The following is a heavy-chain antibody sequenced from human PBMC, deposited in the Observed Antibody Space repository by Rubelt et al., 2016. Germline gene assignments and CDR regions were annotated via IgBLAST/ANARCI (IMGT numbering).Heavy chain of an antibody. J-gene: IGHJ4*02. CDR1: GYTFTSYY. CDR2: INPSGGSP. V-gene: IGHV1-46*01. Sequence: QVQLVQSGAEVKKPGASVKVSCKASGYTFTSYYMHWVRQAPGQGLEWMGIINPSGGSPTYAQKFQGRVTMTRDTPTRTVYMDLSSLRCEDTAVYYCAREGGSYDSLFDYWGQGTLVTVSS. D-gene: IGHD1-26*01. CDR3: AREGGSYDSLFDY.